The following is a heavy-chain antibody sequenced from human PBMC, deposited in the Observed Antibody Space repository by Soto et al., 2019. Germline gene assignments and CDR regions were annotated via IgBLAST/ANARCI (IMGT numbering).Heavy chain of an antibody. D-gene: IGHD2-8*01. CDR3: AKDGRAYCTNGVCSRDFEY. CDR2: ISYDGSIK. Sequence: PGGSLRLSCAAAGFTFRSYGMHCVRQAPGKGLEWVAFISYDGSIKYYADSVKGRFTISRDNSKNTLYLQMNSLRAEDTAVYYCAKDGRAYCTNGVCSRDFEYWGQGTLVTVSS. J-gene: IGHJ4*02. CDR1: GFTFRSYG. V-gene: IGHV3-30*18.